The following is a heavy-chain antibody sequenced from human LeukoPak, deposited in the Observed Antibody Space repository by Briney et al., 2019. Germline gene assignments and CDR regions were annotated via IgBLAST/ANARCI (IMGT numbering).Heavy chain of an antibody. D-gene: IGHD3-10*01. CDR2: INPNSGGT. V-gene: IGHV1-2*02. CDR1: GYTFTGYY. J-gene: IGHJ4*02. Sequence: ASVKVSCKASGYTFTGYYMHWVRQAPGQGLEWMGWINPNSGGTNYAQKFQGRVTMTRDTSISTAYMELSRLRSDDTAVYYCARLIGGTMVFDYWGQGTLVTVSS. CDR3: ARLIGGTMVFDY.